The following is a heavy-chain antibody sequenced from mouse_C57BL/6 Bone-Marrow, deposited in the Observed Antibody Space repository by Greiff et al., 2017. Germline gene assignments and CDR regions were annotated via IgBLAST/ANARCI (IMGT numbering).Heavy chain of an antibody. J-gene: IGHJ2*01. CDR3: ARIRGYYFDY. V-gene: IGHV1-42*01. CDR2: LNPSTGGT. Sequence: EVQLQESGPELVKPGASVKISCKASGYSFTGYYMNWVKQSPEKSLEWIGELNPSTGGTTYNQKFKAKATLTVDKSSSTAYMQLKSLTSEDSAVYYCARIRGYYFDYWGQGTTLTVSS. CDR1: GYSFTGYY.